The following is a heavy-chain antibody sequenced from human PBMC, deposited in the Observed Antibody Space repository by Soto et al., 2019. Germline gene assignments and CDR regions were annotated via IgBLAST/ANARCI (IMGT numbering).Heavy chain of an antibody. Sequence: QITLKESGPTLVKPTQTLTLTCTFSGFSLTPSGVGVGWIRQPPGTALEWLALIYWNDDKRYRPSLKSRLTIPQDTSKNQVVLTKTDRDTVDTATYYCAYEPSLTGSTIAYWGRRTLVTVSS. CDR1: GFSLTPSGVG. J-gene: IGHJ4*02. CDR3: AYEPSLTGSTIAY. D-gene: IGHD1-7*01. V-gene: IGHV2-5*01. CDR2: IYWNDDK.